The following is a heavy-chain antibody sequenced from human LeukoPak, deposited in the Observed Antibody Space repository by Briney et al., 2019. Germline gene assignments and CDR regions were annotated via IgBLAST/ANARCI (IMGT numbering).Heavy chain of an antibody. J-gene: IGHJ4*02. Sequence: GGSLRLSCAASGFTFSSYAMSWVRQAPGKGLEWVAVIWYDGSNKYYADSVKGRFTISRDNSKNTLYLQMNSLRAEDTAVYYCARRARITMVQGEKINYFDYWGQGTLVTVSS. CDR2: IWYDGSNK. D-gene: IGHD3-10*01. V-gene: IGHV3-33*08. CDR3: ARRARITMVQGEKINYFDY. CDR1: GFTFSSYA.